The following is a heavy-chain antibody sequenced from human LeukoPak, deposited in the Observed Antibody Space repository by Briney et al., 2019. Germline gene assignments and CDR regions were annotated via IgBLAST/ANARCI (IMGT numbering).Heavy chain of an antibody. CDR2: ISYDGSNK. D-gene: IGHD3-3*01. Sequence: PGRSLRLSCAASGFTFSSYAMHWVRQAPGKGLEWVAVISYDGSNKYYADSVKGRFTISRDNAENSLYLQMNSLRAEDTALYYCATYDLPPDGMGVWGHGTSVTVSS. CDR3: ATYDLPPDGMGV. V-gene: IGHV3-30-3*01. J-gene: IGHJ6*02. CDR1: GFTFSSYA.